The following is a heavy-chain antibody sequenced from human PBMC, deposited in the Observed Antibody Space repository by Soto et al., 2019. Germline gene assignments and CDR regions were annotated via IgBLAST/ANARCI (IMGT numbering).Heavy chain of an antibody. CDR2: IYYSGST. Sequence: SETLSLTCTVSGGSISSSSYYWGWIRQPPGKGLEWIGSIYYSGSTYYNPSLKSRVTISVDTSKNQFSLKLSSVTAADTAVYYCARHLAAAGYYYYGMDVWGQGTTVTVS. CDR1: GGSISSSSYY. CDR3: ARHLAAAGYYYYGMDV. V-gene: IGHV4-39*01. D-gene: IGHD6-13*01. J-gene: IGHJ6*02.